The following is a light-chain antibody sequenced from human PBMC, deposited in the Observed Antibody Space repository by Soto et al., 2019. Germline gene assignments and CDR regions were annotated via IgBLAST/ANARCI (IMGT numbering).Light chain of an antibody. V-gene: IGKV1-12*01. CDR3: QQVNSSPFT. CDR2: AAS. CDR1: QGVSSG. J-gene: IGKJ3*01. Sequence: DIQMTQSPSSVSASVGDRVIITCRASQGVSSGLGWYQQKPGKAPKLLIYAASNLQSGAPSRFSGSGSGTDFTLTISNLQPEDFATYYCQQVNSSPFTFGPGTKVDIK.